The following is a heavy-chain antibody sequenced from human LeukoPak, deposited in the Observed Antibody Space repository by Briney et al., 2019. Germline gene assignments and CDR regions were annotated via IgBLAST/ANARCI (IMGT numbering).Heavy chain of an antibody. V-gene: IGHV3-7*03. Sequence: PGGSLRLSCAASGFTFSSYAMHWVRQAPGKGLEWVANIKQDGGEKYYVDSVKGRVTISRDNAKNSLYLQMNSLRAEDTAVYYCARDLYNSASKWGQGTLVTVSS. CDR2: IKQDGGEK. CDR3: ARDLYNSASK. J-gene: IGHJ4*02. CDR1: GFTFSSYA. D-gene: IGHD6-25*01.